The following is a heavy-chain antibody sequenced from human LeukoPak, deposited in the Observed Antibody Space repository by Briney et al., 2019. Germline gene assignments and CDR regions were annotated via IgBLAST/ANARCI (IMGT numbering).Heavy chain of an antibody. CDR1: GYTFTSYG. Sequence: ASVKVSCKASGYTFTSYGISWVRQAPGQGLEWMGWISAYNGNTNYAQKLQGRVTMTTDTSTSTAYMELRSLRSDDTAVYYCARDPDYYGSGSYYSDYWGRGTLVTVSS. D-gene: IGHD3-10*01. J-gene: IGHJ4*02. CDR3: ARDPDYYGSGSYYSDY. CDR2: ISAYNGNT. V-gene: IGHV1-18*01.